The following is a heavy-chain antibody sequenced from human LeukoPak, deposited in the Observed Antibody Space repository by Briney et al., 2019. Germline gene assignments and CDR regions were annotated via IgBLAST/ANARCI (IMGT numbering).Heavy chain of an antibody. Sequence: GGSLRLSCAASGFTFSSYAMHWVRQAPGKGLEWVAVISYDGSNKYYADSVKGRFTIFRDNSKNTLYLQMNSLRAEDTAVYYCARDSGWALDYWGQGTLVTVSS. V-gene: IGHV3-30-3*01. CDR2: ISYDGSNK. CDR1: GFTFSSYA. D-gene: IGHD6-19*01. J-gene: IGHJ4*02. CDR3: ARDSGWALDY.